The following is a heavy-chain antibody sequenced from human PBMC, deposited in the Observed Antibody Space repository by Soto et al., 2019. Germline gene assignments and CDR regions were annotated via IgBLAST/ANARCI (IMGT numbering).Heavy chain of an antibody. J-gene: IGHJ4*02. CDR3: ARRLRTGVDFWSGYYSYFDY. V-gene: IGHV4-39*01. D-gene: IGHD3-3*01. Sequence: SETLSLTCTVSGGSISSSSYYWGWIRQPPGKGLEWIGSIYYSGSTYYNPSLKSRVTISVDTPKNQFSLKLSSVTAADTAVYYCARRLRTGVDFWSGYYSYFDYWGQGTLVTVSS. CDR2: IYYSGST. CDR1: GGSISSSSYY.